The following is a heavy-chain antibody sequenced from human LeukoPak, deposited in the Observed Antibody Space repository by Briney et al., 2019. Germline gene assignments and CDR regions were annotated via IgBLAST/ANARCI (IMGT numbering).Heavy chain of an antibody. D-gene: IGHD5-18*01. V-gene: IGHV5-51*01. CDR2: IYPGDSDT. CDR1: GYLFTSYW. Sequence: GASLEISCKGSGYLFTSYWIGWVRQMPGKGLEWMGIIYPGDSDTRYSPSFQGQVTISADKSISTAYLQWSSLKASDTAMYYCARQNSYGYSNWFDTWGQGTLVTVSS. J-gene: IGHJ5*02. CDR3: ARQNSYGYSNWFDT.